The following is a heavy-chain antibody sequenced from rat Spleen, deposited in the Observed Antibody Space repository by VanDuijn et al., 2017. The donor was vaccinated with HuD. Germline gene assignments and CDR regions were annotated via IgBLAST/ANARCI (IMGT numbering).Heavy chain of an antibody. Sequence: EVQLVESGGDLVQPGRSVRLSCAASGFTFSNFPMAWVRQAPTKGLEWVATISTRGGSTYYRDSVKGRFTISRDNAKGTLSLQMNILRSEDTATYYCAVITGSSGYWGQGVMVTVSS. V-gene: IGHV5-46*01. D-gene: IGHD5-1*01. CDR1: GFTFSNFP. J-gene: IGHJ2*01. CDR3: AVITGSSGY. CDR2: ISTRGGST.